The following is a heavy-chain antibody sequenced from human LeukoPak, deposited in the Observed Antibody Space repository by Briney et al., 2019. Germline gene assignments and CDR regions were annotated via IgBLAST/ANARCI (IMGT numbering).Heavy chain of an antibody. D-gene: IGHD2-2*01. J-gene: IGHJ4*02. CDR1: GYSFTNYL. CDR3: AREMPATYYLDY. V-gene: IGHV1-46*01. Sequence: ASVKVSCKGFGYSFTNYLIHWARQAPGQGLEWMGIINPRNGDTIYTQKFQGRVTMTRDTSTSTVYMDLSSLKSEDTAVYYCAREMPATYYLDYWGQGSLSPSPQ. CDR2: INPRNGDT.